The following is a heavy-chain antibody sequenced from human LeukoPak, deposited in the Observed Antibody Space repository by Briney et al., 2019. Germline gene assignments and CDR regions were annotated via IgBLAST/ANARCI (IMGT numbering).Heavy chain of an antibody. J-gene: IGHJ4*02. D-gene: IGHD6-13*01. V-gene: IGHV1-46*01. CDR3: ARDLLLSSWYQRSPGES. Sequence: ASVKVSCKASGYTFTSYYMHWVRQATGQGLEWMGIINPSGGSTSYAQKFQGRVTMTRDTSTSTVYMELSSLRSEDTAVYYCARDLLLSSWYQRSPGESWGQGTLVTVSS. CDR1: GYTFTSYY. CDR2: INPSGGST.